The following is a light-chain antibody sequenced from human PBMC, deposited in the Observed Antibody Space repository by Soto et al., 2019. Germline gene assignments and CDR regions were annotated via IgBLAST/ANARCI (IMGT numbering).Light chain of an antibody. CDR2: KAS. Sequence: DIQMTQSPSTLSASVGDRVTITCRASQSISSWLAWYQQKPGKAPKLLIYKASSLESGVPSRFSGSGSGTEFTLTISSLQTDDYATYHCKQHGTFGEGTKVEIK. CDR1: QSISSW. CDR3: KQHGT. J-gene: IGKJ1*01. V-gene: IGKV1-5*03.